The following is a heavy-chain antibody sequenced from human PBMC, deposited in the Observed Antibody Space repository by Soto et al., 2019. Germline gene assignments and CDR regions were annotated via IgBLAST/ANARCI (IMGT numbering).Heavy chain of an antibody. CDR3: ARSGGSFNFDY. J-gene: IGHJ4*02. D-gene: IGHD1-26*01. Sequence: SETLSLTCSVSGCSISSYYWSWIRQPAGKGLEWIGRIQGSGNTNYNPSLKSRVTMSGDTSKNQFSLKLSSVTAADTAVYYCARSGGSFNFDYWGQGTLVTVS. V-gene: IGHV4-4*07. CDR2: IQGSGNT. CDR1: GCSISSYY.